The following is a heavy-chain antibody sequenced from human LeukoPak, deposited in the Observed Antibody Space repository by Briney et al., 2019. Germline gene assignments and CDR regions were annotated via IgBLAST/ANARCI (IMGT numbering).Heavy chain of an antibody. Sequence: SQTLSLTCVVSGDSVSTNIAAWNWIRQSPSRGLEWLGRTHYRSKWYNDYAVSVKSRITINGDTSKNQFSLQLNAVTPEDTAVYYCARDQAWAFDVWGQGTMVTVSS. CDR2: THYRSKWYN. CDR3: ARDQAWAFDV. J-gene: IGHJ3*01. V-gene: IGHV6-1*01. CDR1: GDSVSTNIAA.